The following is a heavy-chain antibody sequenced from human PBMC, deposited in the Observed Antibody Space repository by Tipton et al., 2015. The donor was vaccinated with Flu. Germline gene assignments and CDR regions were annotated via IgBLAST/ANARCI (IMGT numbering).Heavy chain of an antibody. CDR2: IYYSGST. D-gene: IGHD3-10*01. V-gene: IGHV4-31*03. J-gene: IGHJ5*02. CDR3: ARDRPSDYYGSGRGIDP. CDR1: GGSISSGGYY. Sequence: TLSLTCTVSGGSISSGGYYWSWIRQHPGKGLEWIGYIYYSGSTYYNPSLKSRVTISVDTSMNQFSLKLSSVTAADTAVYYCARDRPSDYYGSGRGIDPWGQGTLVTVSS.